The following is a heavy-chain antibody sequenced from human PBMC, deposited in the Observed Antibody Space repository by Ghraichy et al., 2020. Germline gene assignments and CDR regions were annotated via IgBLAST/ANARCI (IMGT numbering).Heavy chain of an antibody. Sequence: ASVKVSCKASGYTFTSYYMHWVRQAPEQGLEWMGIINPSGGSTSYAQKFQGRVTMTRDTSTSTVYMELSSLRSEDTAVYYCARMQGDYVSYYYYGMDVWGQGTTVTVSS. CDR1: GYTFTSYY. V-gene: IGHV1-46*01. CDR2: INPSGGST. D-gene: IGHD4-17*01. CDR3: ARMQGDYVSYYYYGMDV. J-gene: IGHJ6*02.